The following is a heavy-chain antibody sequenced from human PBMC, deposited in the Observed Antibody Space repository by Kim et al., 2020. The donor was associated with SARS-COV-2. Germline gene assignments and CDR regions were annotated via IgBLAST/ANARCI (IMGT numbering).Heavy chain of an antibody. CDR1: GFTFSSYA. J-gene: IGHJ4*02. Sequence: GGSLRLSCAASGFTFSSYAMSWVRQAPGKGLEWVSAISRSGDRTNYADSVKGRFTISRDNSKNTLYLQMNSLRAEDTAVYFCAKVFGAGWFDCWGQGTLVSVSS. V-gene: IGHV3-23*01. CDR2: ISRSGDRT. D-gene: IGHD3-16*01. CDR3: AKVFGAGWFDC.